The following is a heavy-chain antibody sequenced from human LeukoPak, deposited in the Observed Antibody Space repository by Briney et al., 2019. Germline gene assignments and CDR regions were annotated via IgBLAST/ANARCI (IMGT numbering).Heavy chain of an antibody. J-gene: IGHJ6*03. V-gene: IGHV3-23*01. Sequence: GGSLRLSCAASGFTFSSYAMSWVRPAPGKGLERVSAISGSGGSTYYADSVKGRFTISRDNSKNTLYLQMNSLRAEDTAVYYCAKDLRREKEWLLVYYYYYMDVWGKGTTVTVSS. CDR2: ISGSGGST. D-gene: IGHD3-3*01. CDR3: AKDLRREKEWLLVYYYYYMDV. CDR1: GFTFSSYA.